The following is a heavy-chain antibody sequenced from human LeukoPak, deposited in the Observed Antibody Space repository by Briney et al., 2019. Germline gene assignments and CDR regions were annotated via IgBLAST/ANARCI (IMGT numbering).Heavy chain of an antibody. D-gene: IGHD1-1*01. Sequence: GGSLRLSCAASGFTFSNYAMHWVRQAPGKGLEWVAVISNDGSNKYYEDSVKGRLTIYRDNSKNTLYLQMNSLRAEDTAVYYCARDSTGTIDYWSQGTLVTVSS. V-gene: IGHV3-30*04. CDR2: ISNDGSNK. J-gene: IGHJ4*02. CDR1: GFTFSNYA. CDR3: ARDSTGTIDY.